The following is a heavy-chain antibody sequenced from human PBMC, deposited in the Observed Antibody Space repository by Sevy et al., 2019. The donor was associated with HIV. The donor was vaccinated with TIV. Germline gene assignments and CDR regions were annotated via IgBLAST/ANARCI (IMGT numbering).Heavy chain of an antibody. CDR2: ISAYNGNT. V-gene: IGHV1-18*04. CDR3: ARESRGPDAFDI. J-gene: IGHJ3*02. D-gene: IGHD2-15*01. Sequence: ASVKVSCKASGYTFTSYGISWVRQAPGQGLEWMGWISAYNGNTNYAQKLQGRVTMTTDTSTSTAYMELRRLRSDDTAVYYCARESRGPDAFDIWGQRTMVTVSS. CDR1: GYTFTSYG.